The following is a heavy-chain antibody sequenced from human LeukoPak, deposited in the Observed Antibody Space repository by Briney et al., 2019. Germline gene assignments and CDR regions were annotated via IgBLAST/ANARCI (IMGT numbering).Heavy chain of an antibody. V-gene: IGHV3-23*01. CDR2: ISGSGGST. J-gene: IGHJ3*02. D-gene: IGHD3-10*01. Sequence: PGASLRLSCAASGFTFSSYAMSWVRQAPGKGLEWVSAISGSGGSTYYADSVKGRFTISRDNSKNTLYLQMNSLRAEETAVYYCAKVRGGVGRRGAFDIWGQGTMVTVSS. CDR1: GFTFSSYA. CDR3: AKVRGGVGRRGAFDI.